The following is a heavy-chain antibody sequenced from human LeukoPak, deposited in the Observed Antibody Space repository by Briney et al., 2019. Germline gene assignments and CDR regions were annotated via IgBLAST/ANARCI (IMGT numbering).Heavy chain of an antibody. CDR3: VRPDDNSFDF. CDR1: GGSISYFY. V-gene: IGHV4-59*08. J-gene: IGHJ3*01. D-gene: IGHD3-9*01. Sequence: SETLSLTFTVSGGSISYFYWSWIRQPAGKGLELIGNIYETGSTNYNPSLRSRVTISVDTSKNQFSLKLSSVTAADTAVYYCVRPDDNSFDFWGQGTMVTVSS. CDR2: IYETGST.